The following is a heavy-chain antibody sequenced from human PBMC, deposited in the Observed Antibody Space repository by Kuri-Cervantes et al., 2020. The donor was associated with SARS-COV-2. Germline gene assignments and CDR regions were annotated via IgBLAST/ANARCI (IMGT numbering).Heavy chain of an antibody. CDR2: ISGSGVST. Sequence: GESLKISCAASGFTFNNYAMSWVRQAPGKGLEWVSTISGSGVSTFYADSVKGRFTISRDNSKSTLYLQMNSLRAEDTAVYYCAAMATIRVGLDYWGQGTLVTVSS. V-gene: IGHV3-23*01. CDR3: AAMATIRVGLDY. D-gene: IGHD5-24*01. CDR1: GFTFNNYA. J-gene: IGHJ4*02.